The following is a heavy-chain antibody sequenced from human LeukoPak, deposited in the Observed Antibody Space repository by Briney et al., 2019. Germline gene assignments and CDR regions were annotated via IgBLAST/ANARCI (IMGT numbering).Heavy chain of an antibody. CDR3: ARVSVTRDYYGSGNVVNWFDP. Sequence: SQNLSLTCTVSGGSISSGSYYWSWIRQPAGKGLEWIGRIYTSGSTNYNPSLKSRVTISVDTSKNQFSLKLSSVTAADTAVYYCARVSVTRDYYGSGNVVNWFDPWGQGTLVTVSS. J-gene: IGHJ5*02. CDR1: GGSISSGSYY. D-gene: IGHD3-10*01. V-gene: IGHV4-61*02. CDR2: IYTSGST.